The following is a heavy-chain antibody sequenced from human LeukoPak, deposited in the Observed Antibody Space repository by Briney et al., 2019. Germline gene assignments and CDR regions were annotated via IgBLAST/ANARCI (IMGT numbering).Heavy chain of an antibody. V-gene: IGHV3-7*01. CDR1: GFAFSRYW. J-gene: IGHJ4*02. D-gene: IGHD3-3*01. CDR2: IKNDGSEK. Sequence: GRSLRLSSAASGFAFSRYWMTWVREAPGQGLEWVANIKNDGSEKYYVDSVKGRFSISRDSAKNSLYLQMNSLRADDTAVYYCARSPTYYDFWSGYKFIDYWGQGTLVTVSS. CDR3: ARSPTYYDFWSGYKFIDY.